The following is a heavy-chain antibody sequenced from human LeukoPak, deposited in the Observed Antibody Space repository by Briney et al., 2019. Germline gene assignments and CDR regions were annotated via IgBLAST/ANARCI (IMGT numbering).Heavy chain of an antibody. Sequence: PSETLSLTCAVYGGSFSGYYWSWIRQPPGKGLEWIGEINHSGSTNYNPSLKSRATISVDTSKNQFSLKLSSVTAADTAVYYCARGKKGAAGTGYFQHWGQGTLVTVSS. V-gene: IGHV4-34*01. J-gene: IGHJ1*01. CDR3: ARGKKGAAGTGYFQH. CDR2: INHSGST. CDR1: GGSFSGYY. D-gene: IGHD6-13*01.